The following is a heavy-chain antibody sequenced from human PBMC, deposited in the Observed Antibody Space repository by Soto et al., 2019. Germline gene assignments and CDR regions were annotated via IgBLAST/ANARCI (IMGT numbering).Heavy chain of an antibody. CDR3: ASRYGSAFDI. CDR2: IYYSGST. V-gene: IGHV4-61*08. D-gene: IGHD3-10*01. CDR1: GGSINSGGFY. J-gene: IGHJ3*02. Sequence: TLSLTCTVSGGSINSGGFYWSWIRQHPGKGLEWIGYIYYSGSTNYNPSLKSRVTISVDTSKNQFSLKLSSVTAADTAVYYCASRYGSAFDIWGRGTMDPVSS.